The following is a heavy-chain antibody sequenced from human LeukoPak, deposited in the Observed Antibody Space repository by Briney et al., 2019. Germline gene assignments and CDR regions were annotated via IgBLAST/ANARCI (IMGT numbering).Heavy chain of an antibody. D-gene: IGHD3-10*01. CDR2: ISSNGGST. J-gene: IGHJ4*02. CDR1: GFTFSSYA. CDR3: VKAPGSLWFGELSY. Sequence: GGSLRLSCSASGFTFSSYAMHWVRQAPGKGLEYVSAISSNGGSTYYADSVKGRFTISRDNSKNTLYLQMGGLRAEDTAVYYCVKAPGSLWFGELSYWGQGTLVTVSS. V-gene: IGHV3-64D*06.